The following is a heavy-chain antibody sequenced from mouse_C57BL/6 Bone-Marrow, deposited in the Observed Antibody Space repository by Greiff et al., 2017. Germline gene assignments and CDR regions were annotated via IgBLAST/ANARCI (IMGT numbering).Heavy chain of an antibody. D-gene: IGHD2-5*01. V-gene: IGHV1-64*01. Sequence: QVQLQQSGAELVKPGASVTLSCKASGYTFTSYWMHWVKQRPGQGLEWIGMIQPNSGSTNYNEKFKSKATLTVDKSSSTAYMQLSILTSEDSAVYYCARIGLYSNYFDYWGQGSTLTVSA. CDR1: GYTFTSYW. J-gene: IGHJ2*01. CDR2: IQPNSGST. CDR3: ARIGLYSNYFDY.